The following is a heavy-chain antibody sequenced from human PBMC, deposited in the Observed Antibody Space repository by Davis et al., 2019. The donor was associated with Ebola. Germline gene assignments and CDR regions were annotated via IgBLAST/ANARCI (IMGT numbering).Heavy chain of an antibody. D-gene: IGHD2-2*02. CDR2: IYYSGST. CDR3: AGGSNTCYYGMDV. CDR1: GGSISSSSYY. V-gene: IGHV4-39*01. Sequence: PSETLSLTCTVSGGSISSSSYYWGWIRQPPGKGLEWIGSIYYSGSTYYNPSLKSRVTISVDTSKNQFSLKLSSVTAADTAVYYCAGGSNTCYYGMDVWGQGTTVTVSS. J-gene: IGHJ6*02.